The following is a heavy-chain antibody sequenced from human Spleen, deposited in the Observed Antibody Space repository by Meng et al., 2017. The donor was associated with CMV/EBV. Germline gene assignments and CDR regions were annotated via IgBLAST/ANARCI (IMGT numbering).Heavy chain of an antibody. CDR2: IFPHDSDT. CDR3: ARGSDCSGGSCYYYYGMDV. CDR1: GYSFTDYW. D-gene: IGHD2-15*01. J-gene: IGHJ6*02. Sequence: KVSCKGSGYSFTDYWIGWVRQMPGKGLELMGIIFPHDSDTKYSPSFQGQVTISADKSISTAYLQWSSLKASDTAMYYCARGSDCSGGSCYYYYGMDVWGQGTTVTVSS. V-gene: IGHV5-51*01.